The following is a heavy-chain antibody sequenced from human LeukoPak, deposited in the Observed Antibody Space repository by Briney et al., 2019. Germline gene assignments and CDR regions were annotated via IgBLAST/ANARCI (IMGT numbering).Heavy chain of an antibody. D-gene: IGHD3-9*01. V-gene: IGHV1-18*01. CDR3: ARDPSPYYDMGVSKGYYYYYHMDV. CDR2: IGAYNGNT. J-gene: IGHJ6*03. CDR1: GYTFSNYG. Sequence: ASVKVSCKASGYTFSNYGISWVRQAPGQGLEWMGWIGAYNGNTYYAQKLQGRVTMTTDTSASTAYMELKSLRSDDTAVYYCARDPSPYYDMGVSKGYYYYYHMDVWGKGTTVTVSS.